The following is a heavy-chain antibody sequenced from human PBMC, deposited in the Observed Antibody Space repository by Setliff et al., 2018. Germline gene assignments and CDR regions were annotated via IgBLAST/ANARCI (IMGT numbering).Heavy chain of an antibody. J-gene: IGHJ4*02. D-gene: IGHD2-21*02. CDR1: GYSISSGYI. Sequence: SETLSLTCTVSGYSISSGYIWGWIRQPPGKGLEWVGNIGHTGSINYNPSLKSRLTISRYTSKNQVSLKLNSVTATDTAVYYCARDLGHGGDSDYWGQGIPVTVSS. V-gene: IGHV4-38-2*02. CDR2: IGHTGSI. CDR3: ARDLGHGGDSDY.